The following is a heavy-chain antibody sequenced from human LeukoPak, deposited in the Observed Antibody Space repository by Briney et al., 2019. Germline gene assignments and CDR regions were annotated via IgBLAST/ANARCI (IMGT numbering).Heavy chain of an antibody. D-gene: IGHD4-23*01. Sequence: PSETLSLTCTVSGGSISSSSYYWGCIRQPPGKGLEWIGTISDSGNSYYNPSLRSRVTISEDTSRNQFSLKLTSVTAADTAVYYCARQGDGGRAYDHWGQGTLVTVSS. CDR2: ISDSGNS. CDR3: ARQGDGGRAYDH. J-gene: IGHJ4*02. CDR1: GGSISSSSYY. V-gene: IGHV4-39*01.